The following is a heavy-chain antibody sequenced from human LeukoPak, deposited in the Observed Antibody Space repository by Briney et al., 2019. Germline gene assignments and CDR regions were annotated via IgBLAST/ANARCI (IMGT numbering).Heavy chain of an antibody. D-gene: IGHD1-26*01. Sequence: PSETLSLTCTVSGGSISSYYWSWIRQPPGKGLERIGYIYYSGSTNYNPSLKSRVTISVDTSKNQFSLKLSSVTAADTAVYYCARTSGSYFYYYGMDVGGQGTTVTVSS. CDR1: GGSISSYY. V-gene: IGHV4-59*01. CDR2: IYYSGST. J-gene: IGHJ6*02. CDR3: ARTSGSYFYYYGMDV.